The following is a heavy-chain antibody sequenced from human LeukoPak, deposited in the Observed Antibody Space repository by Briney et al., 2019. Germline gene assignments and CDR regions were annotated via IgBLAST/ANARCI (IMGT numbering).Heavy chain of an antibody. D-gene: IGHD3-10*01. CDR1: GFTFSTYG. V-gene: IGHV3-33*01. CDR3: ARASGPFDY. CDR2: IWNDGSNK. J-gene: IGHJ4*02. Sequence: QPGGSLRLSCAASGFTFSTYGMHWVRQAPGKGLEWVAVIWNDGSNKYYADSVKGRFTISRDSSKNTLYLQMNSLRAEDTAVYSCARASGPFDYWGQGTLVTVSS.